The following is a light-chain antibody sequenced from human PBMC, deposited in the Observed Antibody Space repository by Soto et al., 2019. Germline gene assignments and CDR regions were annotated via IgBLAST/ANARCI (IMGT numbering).Light chain of an antibody. Sequence: EIVLTQSPATLSLSPGERATLSCSASQSVSSYLAWYQQKPGQAPRLLIYDASNRATGIPARFSGSGSGTDFTLTISILEPEDFAVYYCQQRGNWPWTFGQGTKVEIK. V-gene: IGKV3-11*01. CDR3: QQRGNWPWT. CDR1: QSVSSY. J-gene: IGKJ1*01. CDR2: DAS.